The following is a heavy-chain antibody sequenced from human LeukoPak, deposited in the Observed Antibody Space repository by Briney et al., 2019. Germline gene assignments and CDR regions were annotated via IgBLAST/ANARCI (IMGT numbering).Heavy chain of an antibody. CDR3: ARRYSSGSNWFDP. Sequence: GGSLRLSCAASGFTFSSYSMNWVRQAPGKGLEWVSSISSSISYIYYADSVKGRFTISRDNAKNSLYLQMNSLRAEDTAVYYCARRYSSGSNWFDPWGQGTLVTVSS. CDR1: GFTFSSYS. CDR2: ISSSISYI. D-gene: IGHD6-19*01. J-gene: IGHJ5*02. V-gene: IGHV3-21*01.